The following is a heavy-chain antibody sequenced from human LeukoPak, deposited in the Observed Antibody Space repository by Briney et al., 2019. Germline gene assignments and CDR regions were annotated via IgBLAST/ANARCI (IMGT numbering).Heavy chain of an antibody. V-gene: IGHV4-59*12. CDR3: ARGRLRVWFDP. CDR2: IYYLGST. J-gene: IGHJ5*02. CDR1: GGSMNSYY. D-gene: IGHD4-17*01. Sequence: SETLSLTCTVSGGSMNSYYWSWVRQPPGKGLEWIAYIYYLGSTSFSPSLRGRGSISVDTSKNQFSLKLSSVTAADTAVYYCARGRLRVWFDPWGQGTLVTVSS.